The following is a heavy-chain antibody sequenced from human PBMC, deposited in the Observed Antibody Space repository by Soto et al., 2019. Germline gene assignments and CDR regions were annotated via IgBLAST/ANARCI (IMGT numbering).Heavy chain of an antibody. CDR3: ARGIATGQLDP. V-gene: IGHV1-3*01. J-gene: IGHJ5*02. CDR2: INPDNGNT. CDR1: GYTFTRYT. Sequence: SVKVTCKASGYTFTRYTMNWVRQAPGQRLEWMGWINPDNGNTKSSQKFQDRVIITRDTSASTAYMDLSSLRSEDTAVYYCARGIATGQLDPWGQGTLVTVSS. D-gene: IGHD2-15*01.